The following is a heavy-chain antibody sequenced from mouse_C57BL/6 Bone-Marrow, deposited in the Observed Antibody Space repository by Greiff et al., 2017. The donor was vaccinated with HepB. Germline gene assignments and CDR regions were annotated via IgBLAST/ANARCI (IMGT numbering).Heavy chain of an antibody. CDR3: ARSLDYFDY. CDR1: GYTFTSYW. J-gene: IGHJ2*01. V-gene: IGHV14-3*01. Sequence: VQLQQPGAELVKPGASVKLSCKASGYTFTSYWMHWVKQRPGQGLEWIGRIDPANGNTKYAPKFQGKATITADTSSNTAYLQLSSLTSEDTAIYYCARSLDYFDYWGQGTTLTVSS. D-gene: IGHD6-2*01. CDR2: IDPANGNT.